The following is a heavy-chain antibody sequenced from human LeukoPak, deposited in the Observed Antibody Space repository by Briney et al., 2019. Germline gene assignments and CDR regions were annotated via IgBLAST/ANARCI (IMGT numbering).Heavy chain of an antibody. D-gene: IGHD2-2*01. CDR3: ARLYCSSTSCFVYRFDP. CDR1: GYTFTNYG. CDR2: ISAYNGNT. V-gene: IGHV1-18*01. J-gene: IGHJ5*02. Sequence: ASVKVSCKASGYTFTNYGISWVRQAPGQGLEWMGWISAYNGNTNYAQKLQGRVTMTTDTSTSTAYMELRGLRSDDTAVYYCARLYCSSTSCFVYRFDPWGQGTLVTVSS.